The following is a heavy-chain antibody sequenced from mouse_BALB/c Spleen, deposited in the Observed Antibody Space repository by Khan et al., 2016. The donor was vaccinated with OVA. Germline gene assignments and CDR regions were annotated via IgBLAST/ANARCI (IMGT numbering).Heavy chain of an antibody. Sequence: QVQLMESGPGLVAPSQSLSITCTVSGFSLTTYGVHWVRQPPGKGLEWLGVIWAGGSTHSNSALMSRLSISKENSKGQAFLKMNSRQADDTAMYYCARAYYCGAWFAYWGQGTLVTVSA. CDR2: IWAGGST. V-gene: IGHV2-9*02. CDR1: GFSLTTYG. J-gene: IGHJ3*01. CDR3: ARAYYCGAWFAY. D-gene: IGHD1-1*01.